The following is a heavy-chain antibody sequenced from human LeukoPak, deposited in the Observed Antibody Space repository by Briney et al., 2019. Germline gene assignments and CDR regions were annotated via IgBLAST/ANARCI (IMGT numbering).Heavy chain of an antibody. V-gene: IGHV3-7*01. J-gene: IGHJ4*02. CDR3: ARGGYCSSSTCYLDY. CDR1: GFTFSSYW. CDR2: IKKDGSEK. Sequence: GGSLRLSCAASGFTFSSYWMSWVRQAPGKGLEWVADIKKDGSEKYYVDSVKGRSIISRDNAKNSLYLQMNSLRPEDTAVYYCARGGYCSSSTCYLDYWGQGTLVTVSS. D-gene: IGHD2-2*01.